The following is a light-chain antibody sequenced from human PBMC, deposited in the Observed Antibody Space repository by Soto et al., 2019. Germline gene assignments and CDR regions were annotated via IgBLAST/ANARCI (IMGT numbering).Light chain of an antibody. V-gene: IGKV1-5*03. CDR1: QTISSW. CDR3: QHYNSYSEA. J-gene: IGKJ1*01. CDR2: KAS. Sequence: DIHRIESTSTRSRCSGERYTITCLASQTISSWLAWYQQKPGKAPKLLIYKASTLKSGVPSRFSGSGSGTEFTLTISSLQLDDFPTYYCQHYNSYSEAFGQGTKVDIK.